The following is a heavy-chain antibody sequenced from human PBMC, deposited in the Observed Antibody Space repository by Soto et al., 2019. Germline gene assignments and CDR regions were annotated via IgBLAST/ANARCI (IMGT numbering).Heavy chain of an antibody. D-gene: IGHD3-16*01. V-gene: IGHV3-30-3*01. CDR2: ISYDGSNK. Sequence: GGSLRLSCAASGFTFSSYAMHWVRQAPGKGLEWVAVISYDGSNKYYADSVKGRFTISRDNSKNTLYLQMNSLRAEDTAVYYCARDLPSGRPDYVFLYWGQGTLVTVPQ. CDR3: ARDLPSGRPDYVFLY. J-gene: IGHJ4*02. CDR1: GFTFSSYA.